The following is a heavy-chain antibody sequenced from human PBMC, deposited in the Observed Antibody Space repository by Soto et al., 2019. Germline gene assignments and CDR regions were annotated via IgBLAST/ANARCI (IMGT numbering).Heavy chain of an antibody. Sequence: EVQLVESGGGLVLPGGSLRLSCAASGFTFSSYWMTWVRQAPGKGLEWVANIRQDGGQIDYVDSVKGRFTISRDNAKNSLYLQMNSLRAEDTAVYSCARWTGSANNWFDPWGQGTLVTVSS. CDR3: ARWTGSANNWFDP. V-gene: IGHV3-7*05. J-gene: IGHJ5*02. CDR2: IRQDGGQI. CDR1: GFTFSSYW. D-gene: IGHD3-10*01.